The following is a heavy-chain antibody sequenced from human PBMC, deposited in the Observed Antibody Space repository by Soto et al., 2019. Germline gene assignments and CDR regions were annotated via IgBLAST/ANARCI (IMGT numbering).Heavy chain of an antibody. CDR2: IEKDGSEK. V-gene: IGHV3-7*05. Sequence: GGSLRLSCEASGFTFGAYYMTWVRQAPGKGLEWVANIEKDGSEKNYVDSVKGRFTISRDNAKNSLYLQMNGLRAEDTAVYYCAAGSGWTSDFWGQGIQVTVSS. CDR1: GFTFGAYY. D-gene: IGHD6-19*01. J-gene: IGHJ4*01. CDR3: AAGSGWTSDF.